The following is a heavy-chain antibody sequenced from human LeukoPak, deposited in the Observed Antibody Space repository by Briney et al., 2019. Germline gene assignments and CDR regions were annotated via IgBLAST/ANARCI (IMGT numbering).Heavy chain of an antibody. CDR3: ARDGGSYFDY. Sequence: PGGSLRLSCAASGFTVSSSFMSWVRQVPGKGLEWVSVVYRGGGTDYADSVKGRFTISRDNAKNSLYLQMNSLRAEDTAVYYCARDGGSYFDYWGQGTLVTVSS. V-gene: IGHV3-53*01. J-gene: IGHJ4*02. CDR1: GFTVSSSF. CDR2: VYRGGGT. D-gene: IGHD3-10*01.